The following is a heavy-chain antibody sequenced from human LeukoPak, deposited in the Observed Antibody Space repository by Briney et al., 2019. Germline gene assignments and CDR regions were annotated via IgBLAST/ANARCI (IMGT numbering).Heavy chain of an antibody. CDR3: AKDLGPTAMALYYFDY. CDR2: ISGSGGST. D-gene: IGHD5-18*01. Sequence: PGGSLRLSCAASGFTFSSYAMSWVRQAPGKGLEWVSAISGSGGSTYYADSVKGRFTISRDNSKNTLYLQTNSLRAEDTAVYYCAKDLGPTAMALYYFDYWGQGTLVTVSS. J-gene: IGHJ4*02. V-gene: IGHV3-23*01. CDR1: GFTFSSYA.